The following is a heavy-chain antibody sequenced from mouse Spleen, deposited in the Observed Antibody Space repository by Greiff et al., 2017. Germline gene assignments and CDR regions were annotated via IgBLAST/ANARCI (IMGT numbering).Heavy chain of an antibody. CDR1: GFSLTSYG. Sequence: VQVVESGPGLVQPSQSLSITCTVSGFSLTSYGVHWVRQSPGKGLEWLGVIWSGGSTDYNAAFISRLSISKDNSKSQVFFKMNSLQADDTAIYYCARMGYYGNYDAMDYWGQGTSVTVSS. V-gene: IGHV2-2*01. D-gene: IGHD2-1*01. CDR2: IWSGGST. CDR3: ARMGYYGNYDAMDY. J-gene: IGHJ4*01.